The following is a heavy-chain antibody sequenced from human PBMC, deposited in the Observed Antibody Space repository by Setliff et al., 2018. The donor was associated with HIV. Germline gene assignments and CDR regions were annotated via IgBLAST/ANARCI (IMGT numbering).Heavy chain of an antibody. D-gene: IGHD3-16*01. CDR3: ARAGEYYDSRNYLTRGPTAFDV. J-gene: IGHJ3*01. V-gene: IGHV4-59*11. CDR1: GDSMSRHY. CDR2: ISYSGRT. Sequence: LSLTCTVSGDSMSRHYWTWIRQPPGKGLEWIGYISYSGRTDYNSSLKNRITMSVDTSNNQFSLKMTSVTAADTAVYYCARAGEYYDSRNYLTRGPTAFDVWGQGTVVTVSS.